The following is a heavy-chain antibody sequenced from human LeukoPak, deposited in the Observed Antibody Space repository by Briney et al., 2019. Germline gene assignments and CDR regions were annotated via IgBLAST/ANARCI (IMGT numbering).Heavy chain of an antibody. J-gene: IGHJ3*02. CDR1: GFTFSSSE. CDR2: ISSSGSTI. Sequence: PGGSLRLSCAVSGFTFSSSEMNWVRQAPGKGLEWVSYISSSGSTIYYADSVKGRFTISRDNAKNSLYLQMNSLRAEDTAVYYCARAPVRAFDIWGQGTMVTVSS. CDR3: ARAPVRAFDI. V-gene: IGHV3-48*03.